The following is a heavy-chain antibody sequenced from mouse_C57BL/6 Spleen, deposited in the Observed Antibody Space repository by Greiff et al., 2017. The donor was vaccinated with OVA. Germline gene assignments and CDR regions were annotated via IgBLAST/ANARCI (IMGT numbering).Heavy chain of an antibody. CDR3: ARQKGYNFDY. V-gene: IGHV5-17*01. J-gene: IGHJ2*01. CDR1: GFTFSDYG. D-gene: IGHD3-1*01. Sequence: EVQLVESGGGLVKPGGSLKLSCAASGFTFSDYGMHWVRQAPEKGLEWVAYISSGSSTIYYADTVKGRFTISRDNAKNTLFLQMTSLRSEDTAMYYCARQKGYNFDYWGQGTTLTVSS. CDR2: ISSGSSTI.